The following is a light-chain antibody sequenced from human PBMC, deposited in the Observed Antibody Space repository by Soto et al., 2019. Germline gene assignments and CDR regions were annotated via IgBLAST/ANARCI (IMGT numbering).Light chain of an antibody. CDR2: DNN. Sequence: QSVLTQPPSVSAAPGQKVTISCSGSSSNIESNLVSWYQQFPGTAPKLLIYDNNQRPSGSPDRFSGSKSGTSATLGITGLQTGDEADYYCGTWDSSLSVGVVFGGGTKLTVL. J-gene: IGLJ2*01. CDR3: GTWDSSLSVGVV. V-gene: IGLV1-51*01. CDR1: SSNIESNL.